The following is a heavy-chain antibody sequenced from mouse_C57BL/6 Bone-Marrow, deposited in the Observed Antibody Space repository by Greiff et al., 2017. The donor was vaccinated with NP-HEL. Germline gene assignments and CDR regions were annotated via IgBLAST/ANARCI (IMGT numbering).Heavy chain of an antibody. CDR1: GFTFSDYG. J-gene: IGHJ3*01. CDR3: ARQGDYDWFAY. CDR2: ISNLAYSI. V-gene: IGHV5-15*04. Sequence: EVKVEESGGGLVQPGGSLKLSCAASGFTFSDYGMAWVRQAPRKGPEWVAFISNLAYSIYYADTVTGRFTISRENAKNTLYLEMSSLRSEDTAMYYCARQGDYDWFAYWGQGTLVTVSA. D-gene: IGHD2-4*01.